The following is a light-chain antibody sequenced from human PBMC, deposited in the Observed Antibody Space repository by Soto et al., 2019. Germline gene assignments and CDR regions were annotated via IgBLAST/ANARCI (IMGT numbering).Light chain of an antibody. J-gene: IGKJ2*01. CDR1: QSVSNF. CDR3: QKSGT. CDR2: DAA. V-gene: IGKV3-11*01. Sequence: EIVLTQSPVTLSVSPGERATLSCRASQSVSNFLAWCQQKPGQAPRLLIYDAAKRATGIPARFSGSGSGTDFTLTISSLEPEDSAVYYCQKSGTFGQGTKLEIK.